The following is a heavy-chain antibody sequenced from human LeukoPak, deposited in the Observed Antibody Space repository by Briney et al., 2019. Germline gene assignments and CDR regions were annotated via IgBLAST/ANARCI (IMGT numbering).Heavy chain of an antibody. Sequence: GESLKISCKGSGYSFTRYWIGWVRQMPGKGLEWMGIIYPGDSDTRYSPSFQGQVTISADKSISNAYLQWSSLKASDTAMYYCARLYYDFWSGYYTAPFDYWGQGTLVTVSS. CDR3: ARLYYDFWSGYYTAPFDY. V-gene: IGHV5-51*01. CDR2: IYPGDSDT. D-gene: IGHD3-3*01. CDR1: GYSFTRYW. J-gene: IGHJ4*02.